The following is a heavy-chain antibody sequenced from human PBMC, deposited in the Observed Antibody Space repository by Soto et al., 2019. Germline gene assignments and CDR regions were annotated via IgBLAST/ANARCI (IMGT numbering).Heavy chain of an antibody. CDR2: ISGSGGST. D-gene: IGHD2-15*01. J-gene: IGHJ4*02. CDR1: GFTFSSYA. CDR3: AKTLNIVVVVAAAWGFDY. Sequence: GGSLRLSCAASGFTFSSYAMSWVRQAPGKGLEWVSAISGSGGSTYYADSVKGRFTISRDNSKNTLYLQMNSLRAEDTAVYYCAKTLNIVVVVAAAWGFDYWGQGTLVTVSS. V-gene: IGHV3-23*01.